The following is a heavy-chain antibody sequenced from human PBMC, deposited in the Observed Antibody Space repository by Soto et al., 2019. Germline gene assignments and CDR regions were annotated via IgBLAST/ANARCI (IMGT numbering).Heavy chain of an antibody. J-gene: IGHJ5*02. CDR2: IYYSGST. V-gene: IGHV4-39*01. Sequence: SETLSLTCTVSGGSISSSSYYWGWIRQPPGKGLEWIGSIYYSGSTYYNPSLKSRVTISVDTSKNQFSLKLSSVTAADTAVVYCARRVVERRIYWFDPWGQGTLVTVSS. CDR3: ARRVVERRIYWFDP. CDR1: GGSISSSSYY. D-gene: IGHD1-1*01.